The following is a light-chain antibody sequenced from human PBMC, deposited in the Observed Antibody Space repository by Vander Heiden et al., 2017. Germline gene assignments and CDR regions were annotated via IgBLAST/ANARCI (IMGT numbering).Light chain of an antibody. CDR2: DVG. J-gene: IGLJ1*01. CDR3: SSYTSKTTGYV. Sequence: QSALTQPASVSGSPGQAITISCTGTSHDVGAYNFVSWYQHHPGKAPKVIIYDVGNRPSGVSHRFSGSKSGNTASLTISGLQAEDEAHYYCSSYTSKTTGYVFGTGTKVTVL. CDR1: SHDVGAYNF. V-gene: IGLV2-14*03.